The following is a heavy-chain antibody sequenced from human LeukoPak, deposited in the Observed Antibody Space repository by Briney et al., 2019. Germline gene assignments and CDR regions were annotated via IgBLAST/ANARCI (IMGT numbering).Heavy chain of an antibody. V-gene: IGHV3-23*01. CDR3: AKGDIAVAGIDSFDY. CDR2: LSGSGDNT. J-gene: IGHJ4*02. CDR1: GFTFSRYA. D-gene: IGHD6-19*01. Sequence: GGSLRLSCAASGFTFSRYAMSWVRKAPGKGLEWVSGLSGSGDNTYYADSVKGRFTISRDNSKNTLYLEVNSLRAEDTAVYYCAKGDIAVAGIDSFDYWGQGTLVTVSS.